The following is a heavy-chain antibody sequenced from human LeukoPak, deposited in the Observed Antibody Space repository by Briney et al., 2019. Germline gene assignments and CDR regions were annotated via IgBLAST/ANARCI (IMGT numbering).Heavy chain of an antibody. D-gene: IGHD6-19*01. V-gene: IGHV3-21*01. J-gene: IGHJ6*02. CDR1: GFTFSSYS. Sequence: GGSLRLSCAASGFTFSSYSMNWVRQAPGKGLEWVSSISSSSSYIYYADSVKGRFTISRDNAKNSLYLQMNSLRAEDTAVYYCARGGSSSGWYYPPYYYYYGMDVWGQGTTVTVSS. CDR3: ARGGSSSGWYYPPYYYYYGMDV. CDR2: ISSSSSYI.